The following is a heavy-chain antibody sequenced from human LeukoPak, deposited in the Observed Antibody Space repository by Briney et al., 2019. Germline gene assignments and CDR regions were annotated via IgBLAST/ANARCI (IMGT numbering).Heavy chain of an antibody. CDR1: GFTFSSYS. J-gene: IGHJ4*02. V-gene: IGHV3-21*01. D-gene: IGHD6-19*01. CDR2: ISSSSSYI. CDR3: ARPRQDCGWHYDY. Sequence: GGSLRLSCAASGFTFSSYSMNWVRQAPGKGLEWVSSISSSSSYIYYADSVKGRFTISRDNAKNSLYLQMNSLRAEDTAVYYCARPRQDCGWHYDYWGQGTLVTVSS.